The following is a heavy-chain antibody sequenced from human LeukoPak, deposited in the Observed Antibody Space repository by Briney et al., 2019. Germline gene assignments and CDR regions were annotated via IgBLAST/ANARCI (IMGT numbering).Heavy chain of an antibody. CDR2: MNPNSGNT. D-gene: IGHD5-18*01. CDR3: AKRGFSYGDFDY. CDR1: GYTFNTYG. J-gene: IGHJ4*02. V-gene: IGHV1-8*02. Sequence: GASVKVSCKASGYTFNTYGIIWVRQASGQGLEWMGWMNPNSGNTGYAQKFQGRVTMTRNTSISTAYMELSSLRSEDTAVYYCAKRGFSYGDFDYWGQGTLVTVSS.